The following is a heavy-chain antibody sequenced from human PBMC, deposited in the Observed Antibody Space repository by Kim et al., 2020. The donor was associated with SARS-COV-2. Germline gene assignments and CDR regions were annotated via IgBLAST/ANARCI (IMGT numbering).Heavy chain of an antibody. CDR3: AKDGILLWFGELSL. D-gene: IGHD3-10*01. CDR2: ISGSGGST. J-gene: IGHJ4*02. CDR1: GFTFSSYA. Sequence: GGSLRLSCAASGFTFSSYAMSWVRQAPGKGLEWVSAISGSGGSTYYADSVKGRFTISRDNSKNTLYLQMNSLRAEDTAVYYCAKDGILLWFGELSLWGQGTLVTVSP. V-gene: IGHV3-23*01.